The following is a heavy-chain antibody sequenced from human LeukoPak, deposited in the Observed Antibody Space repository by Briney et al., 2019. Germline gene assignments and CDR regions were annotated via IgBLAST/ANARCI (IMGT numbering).Heavy chain of an antibody. V-gene: IGHV1-18*01. D-gene: IGHD6-19*01. CDR2: ISAYNGNT. J-gene: IGHJ3*02. CDR1: GYTFTIYG. Sequence: GASVKVSCKAPGYTFTIYGISWVREAPGQGLEWMGWISAYNGNTNYAQKLQGRVTMTTDTSTSTAYMELRSLRSDDTAVYYCVQVAVAGTVGAFDIWGQGTMVTVSS. CDR3: VQVAVAGTVGAFDI.